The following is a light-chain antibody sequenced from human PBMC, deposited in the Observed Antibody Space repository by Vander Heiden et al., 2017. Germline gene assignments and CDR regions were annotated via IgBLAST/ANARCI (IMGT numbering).Light chain of an antibody. CDR2: AAS. CDR1: QSIRSD. CDR3: QQTFSRPLT. V-gene: IGKV3-15*01. J-gene: IGKJ4*01. Sequence: PSSFSASVGDRVTVTCRASQSIRSDSAWYQQKPGKAPSILIYAASTWAIGIPSRFSGSGSGTEFTLTISSLQSEDFAHYYCQQTFSRPLTFGRGTKVQL.